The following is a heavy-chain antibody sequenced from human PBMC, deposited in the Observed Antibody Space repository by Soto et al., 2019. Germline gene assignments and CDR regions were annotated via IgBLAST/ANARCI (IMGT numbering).Heavy chain of an antibody. CDR2: IHSSGSI. Sequence: SETLSLTCTVSGGSISSDDYYWSWIRQAPGRGLEWIGYIHSSGSIYYNPSLKSRATMSIDTARNHFSLKVSSVTVADTAVYYCARDLDGLHDDNSGPYPPPGWGQGTLVT. D-gene: IGHD3-22*01. J-gene: IGHJ1*01. CDR1: GGSISSDDYY. CDR3: ARDLDGLHDDNSGPYPPPG. V-gene: IGHV4-30-4*01.